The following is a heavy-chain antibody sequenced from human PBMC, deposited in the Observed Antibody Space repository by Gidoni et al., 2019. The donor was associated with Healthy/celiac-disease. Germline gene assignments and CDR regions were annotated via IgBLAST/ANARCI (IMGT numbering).Heavy chain of an antibody. CDR3: ARDSSSSWSLDY. CDR1: GFHFSSSA. V-gene: IGHV3-30*01. J-gene: IGHJ4*02. D-gene: IGHD6-13*01. Sequence: QVQLLESGGGVVQPGRSLRLSCAASGFHFSSSAMHWLPQAPGKGLEWVAVISYDGSNKYYADSVKGRFTSSRENSKNTLYLQMKRLRAEDTAVYYCARDSSSSWSLDYWGKGTLVTVSS. CDR2: ISYDGSNK.